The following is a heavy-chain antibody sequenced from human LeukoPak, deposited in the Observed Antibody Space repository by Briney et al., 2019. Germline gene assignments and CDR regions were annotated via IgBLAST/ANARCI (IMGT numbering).Heavy chain of an antibody. CDR1: GFTFDDYA. J-gene: IGHJ5*02. CDR2: ISWGGGST. D-gene: IGHD5-12*01. Sequence: GGSLRLSCAASGFTFDDYAMHWVRQAPGKGLEWVSLISWGGGSTYYADSVKGRFTISRDNAKNSLYLQMNSLRAEDTAVYYCASRGYSGYYNWFDPWGQGTLVTVSS. V-gene: IGHV3-43D*04. CDR3: ASRGYSGYYNWFDP.